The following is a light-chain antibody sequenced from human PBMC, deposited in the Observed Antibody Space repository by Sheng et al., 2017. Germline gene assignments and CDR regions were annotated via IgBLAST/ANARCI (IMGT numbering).Light chain of an antibody. CDR2: GKN. V-gene: IGLV3-19*01. Sequence: SSELTQDPSVSVALGQTVRMTCQGDSLRTYYASWYQQKPGQAPKLLFXGKNKRPSGIPDRFSGSSSGNTGSLTITGAQAEDEADYYCNSRDSSGDHVLFGGGTKLTIL. J-gene: IGLJ2*01. CDR3: NSRDSSGDHVL. CDR1: SLRTYY.